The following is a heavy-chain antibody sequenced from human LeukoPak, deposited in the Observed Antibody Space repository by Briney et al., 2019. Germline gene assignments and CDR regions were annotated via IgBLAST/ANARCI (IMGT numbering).Heavy chain of an antibody. CDR2: IGAYNGNT. CDR1: GYIFTSYG. Sequence: ASVKVSCKASGYIFTSYGISWVRQAPGQGLEWMGWIGAYNGNTNYAQKFQGRVSMTTDTSTSTAYMELRSLRSDDTAVYYCARDCSGGTCYQLYWGQGTLVTVSS. V-gene: IGHV1-18*01. J-gene: IGHJ4*02. CDR3: ARDCSGGTCYQLY. D-gene: IGHD2-15*01.